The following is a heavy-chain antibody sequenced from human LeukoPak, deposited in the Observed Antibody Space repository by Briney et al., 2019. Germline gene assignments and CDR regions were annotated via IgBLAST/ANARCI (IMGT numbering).Heavy chain of an antibody. CDR1: GYSFTSYW. Sequence: GESLKISCMGSGYSFTSYWIGWGRQMPGEGLEWMGIIYLGDSDARYSPSFQGQVTISADKSISTAYLQLSSLKASDTAMYYCARGPTTLAFDYWGQGTLVTVSS. CDR3: ARGPTTLAFDY. CDR2: IYLGDSDA. V-gene: IGHV5-51*01. D-gene: IGHD3-3*02. J-gene: IGHJ4*02.